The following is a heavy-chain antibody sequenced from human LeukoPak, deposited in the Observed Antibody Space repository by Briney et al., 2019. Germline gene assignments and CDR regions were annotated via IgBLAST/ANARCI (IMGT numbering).Heavy chain of an antibody. Sequence: SVKVSCKASGFTFSSSAMQWVRQARGQRLEWIGWIVVGSGNTNYAQKFQERVTITRDMSTSTVYMELSSLRAEDTAVYYCAELGITMIGGVWGKGTTVTISS. CDR1: GFTFSSSA. CDR3: AELGITMIGGV. D-gene: IGHD3-10*02. V-gene: IGHV1-58*02. J-gene: IGHJ6*04. CDR2: IVVGSGNT.